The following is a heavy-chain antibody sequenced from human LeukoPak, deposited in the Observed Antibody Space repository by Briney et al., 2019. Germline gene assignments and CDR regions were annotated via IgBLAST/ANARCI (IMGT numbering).Heavy chain of an antibody. V-gene: IGHV4-38-2*02. CDR3: ASTVAGTGNFDY. J-gene: IGHJ4*02. CDR2: IYHSGST. CDR1: GYSISSGYY. D-gene: IGHD6-19*01. Sequence: SETLSLTCTVSGYSISSGYYWGWIRQPPGKGLEWIGSIYHSGSTYYNPSLKSRVTISVDTSKNQFSLKLSSVTAADTAVYYCASTVAGTGNFDYWGQGTLVTVSS.